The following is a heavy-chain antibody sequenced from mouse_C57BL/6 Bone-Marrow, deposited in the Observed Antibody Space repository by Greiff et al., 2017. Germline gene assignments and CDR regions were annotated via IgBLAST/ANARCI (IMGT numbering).Heavy chain of an antibody. CDR3: FNSLIYYYGSSDVCLAY. V-gene: IGHV1-81*01. Sequence: QVHVKQSGAELARPGASVKLSCKASGYTFTSYGISWVKQRTGQGLEWIGDIYPRSGNTYYNEKFKGKATLTADKSSSTAYMELRSLTSEDSAVYFCFNSLIYYYGSSDVCLAYWGQGTLVTVSA. D-gene: IGHD1-1*01. CDR1: GYTFTSYG. CDR2: IYPRSGNT. J-gene: IGHJ3*01.